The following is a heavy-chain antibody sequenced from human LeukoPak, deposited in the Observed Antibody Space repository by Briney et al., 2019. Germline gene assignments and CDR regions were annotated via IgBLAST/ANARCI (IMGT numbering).Heavy chain of an antibody. V-gene: IGHV3-48*01. CDR1: GFTFSRYS. D-gene: IGHD3-3*01. CDR3: ARERGPSGYYYYYGMDV. CDR2: ISSSSSTI. Sequence: GTLTLSCAASGFTFSRYSMNGVRQAPGKGVEWVSSISSSSSTIYYADYVTGRFTISRDNAKNSLYLQMNSLRAEDTAVYYCARERGPSGYYYYYGMDVWGQGTTVTVSS. J-gene: IGHJ6*02.